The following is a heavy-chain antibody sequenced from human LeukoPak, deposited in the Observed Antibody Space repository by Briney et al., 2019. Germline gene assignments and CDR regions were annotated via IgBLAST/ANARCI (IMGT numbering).Heavy chain of an antibody. V-gene: IGHV4-61*02. Sequence: SETLSLTCTVSGYSISSGYFWGWIRQPAGQGLEWIGRIYTSGSTNYKPSLKSRLTISIDASKNQFSLKLDSVTAADTAMYYCAREESDWSSLGYFYHYMDVWGKGTTVTISS. J-gene: IGHJ6*03. CDR1: GYSISSGYF. D-gene: IGHD3-9*01. CDR3: AREESDWSSLGYFYHYMDV. CDR2: IYTSGST.